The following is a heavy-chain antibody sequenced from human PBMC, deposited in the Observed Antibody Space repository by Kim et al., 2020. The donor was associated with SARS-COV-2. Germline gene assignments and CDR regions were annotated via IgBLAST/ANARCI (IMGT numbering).Heavy chain of an antibody. D-gene: IGHD6-13*01. J-gene: IGHJ4*02. V-gene: IGHV3-64*01. CDR1: GFTFSSYA. Sequence: GGSLRLSCAASGFTFSSYAMHWVRQAPGKGLEYVSAISSNGGSTYYANSVKGRFTISRDNSKNTLYLQMGSLRAEDMAVYYCARSGSPYSSSWYYWGQGTLVTVSS. CDR3: ARSGSPYSSSWYY. CDR2: ISSNGGST.